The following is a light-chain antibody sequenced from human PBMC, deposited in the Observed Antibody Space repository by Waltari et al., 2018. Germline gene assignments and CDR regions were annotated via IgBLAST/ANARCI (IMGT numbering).Light chain of an antibody. V-gene: IGLV2-14*03. J-gene: IGLJ2*01. CDR2: DVN. CDR1: SSDIGRYNY. CDR3: SSYTTTSTLLVV. Sequence: QSALTQPASVSGSPGQSITISCTGTSSDIGRYNYVSWYQHHPDKAPKLMIFDVNNRPSGVSGRFSGSKSGNTASLTISGLQAEDEADYYCSSYTTTSTLLVVFGGGTKLTVL.